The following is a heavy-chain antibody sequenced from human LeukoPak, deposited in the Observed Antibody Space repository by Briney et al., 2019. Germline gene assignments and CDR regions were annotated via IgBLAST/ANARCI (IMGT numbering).Heavy chain of an antibody. J-gene: IGHJ4*02. Sequence: PGGSLRLSCVVSGIPFSDYYMNWIRQTPEKGLEWVSYISASSSYPDYADSVKGRFTISRDNAKNALLLQMNRLRVEDTAVYYCAAGTAADYWGQGTQVTVSS. D-gene: IGHD6-13*01. CDR1: GIPFSDYY. CDR2: ISASSSYP. CDR3: AAGTAADY. V-gene: IGHV3-11*03.